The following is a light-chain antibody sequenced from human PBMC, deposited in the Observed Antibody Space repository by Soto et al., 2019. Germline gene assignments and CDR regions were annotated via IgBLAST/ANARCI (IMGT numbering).Light chain of an antibody. V-gene: IGLV2-14*03. CDR3: SSYGASSTL. J-gene: IGLJ2*01. CDR2: DVG. Sequence: QSALTQPASVSGSPGQSITISCTGSTSDFGGYNYVSWYQQHPGKAPKLLIYDVGYRPSGISDRFSGSKSGNTASLTISGLQPEDEADYYCSSYGASSTLFGGGTKLTVL. CDR1: TSDFGGYNY.